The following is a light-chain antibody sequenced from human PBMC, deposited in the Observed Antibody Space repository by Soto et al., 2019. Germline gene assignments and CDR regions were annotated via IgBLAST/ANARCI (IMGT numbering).Light chain of an antibody. Sequence: DIQMTQSPSSLSASVGDRVTITCRASQDISDYLAWYQQKPGKAPNLLIYEASSLQSGVPSRFSGTGFGTDFTLTISSLQPEDFATYYCQQSYSNTITFGQGTRLEI. CDR3: QQSYSNTIT. V-gene: IGKV1-39*01. J-gene: IGKJ5*01. CDR1: QDISDY. CDR2: EAS.